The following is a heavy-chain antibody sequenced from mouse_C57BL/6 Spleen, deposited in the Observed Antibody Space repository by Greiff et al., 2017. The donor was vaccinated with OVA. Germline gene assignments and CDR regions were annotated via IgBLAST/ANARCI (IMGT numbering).Heavy chain of an antibody. CDR1: GYTFTSYW. V-gene: IGHV1-7*01. CDR3: ARRDDGYFWYFDV. CDR2: INPSSGYT. Sequence: QVQLKQSGAELAKPGASVKLSCKASGYTFTSYWMHWVKQRPGQGLEWIGYINPSSGYTKYNQKFKDKATLTADKSSSTAYMQLCSLTYEDSAVYYCARRDDGYFWYFDVWGTGTTVTVSS. J-gene: IGHJ1*03. D-gene: IGHD2-3*01.